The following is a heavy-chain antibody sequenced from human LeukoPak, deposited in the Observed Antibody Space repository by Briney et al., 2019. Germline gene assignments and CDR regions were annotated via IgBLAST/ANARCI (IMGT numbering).Heavy chain of an antibody. J-gene: IGHJ4*02. V-gene: IGHV1-8*01. CDR3: ARGYYYDSSGYSSSYFDY. CDR2: MNPNSGNT. CDR1: GYTFTSYD. D-gene: IGHD3-22*01. Sequence: ASVKVSCKASGYTFTSYDTNWVRQATGQGLEWMGWMNPNSGNTGYAQKFQGRVTMTRNTSISTAYMELSSLRSEDTAVYYCARGYYYDSSGYSSSYFDYWGQGTLVTVSS.